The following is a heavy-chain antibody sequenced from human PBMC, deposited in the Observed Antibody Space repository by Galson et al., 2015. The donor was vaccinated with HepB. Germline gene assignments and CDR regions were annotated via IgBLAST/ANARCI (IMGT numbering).Heavy chain of an antibody. J-gene: IGHJ6*02. Sequence: SETLSLTCTVSGGSISSYYWSWIRQPPGKGLEWIGYIYYSGSTNYNPSLKSRVTISVDTSKNQFSLKLSSVTAADTAVYYCARVEFGLSMDVWGQGTTVTVSS. CDR3: ARVEFGLSMDV. CDR1: GGSISSYY. V-gene: IGHV4-59*01. CDR2: IYYSGST. D-gene: IGHD3-10*01.